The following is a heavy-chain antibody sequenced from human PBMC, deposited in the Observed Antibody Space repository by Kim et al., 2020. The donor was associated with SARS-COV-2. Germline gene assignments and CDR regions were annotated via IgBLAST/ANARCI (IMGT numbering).Heavy chain of an antibody. J-gene: IGHJ4*02. Sequence: YAQKFQGWVTMTRDTSISTAYMELSRLRSDDTAVYYCASSVGFYDRPLDYWGQGTLVTVSS. CDR3: ASSVGFYDRPLDY. V-gene: IGHV1-2*04. D-gene: IGHD3-22*01.